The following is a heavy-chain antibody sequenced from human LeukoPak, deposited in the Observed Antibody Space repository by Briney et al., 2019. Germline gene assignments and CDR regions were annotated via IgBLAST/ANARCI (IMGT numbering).Heavy chain of an antibody. Sequence: GGSLRLSCAASGFTFSSYTMNWVRQAPGKGLEWVSSISSSSRSIFYADSVRGRFTTSRDNDKNSLFLQMNSLRAEDTAVYYCASAHGTLTGTGFDYWGQGTLVTVSS. CDR3: ASAHGTLTGTGFDY. CDR1: GFTFSSYT. CDR2: ISSSSRSI. D-gene: IGHD1-20*01. V-gene: IGHV3-21*01. J-gene: IGHJ4*02.